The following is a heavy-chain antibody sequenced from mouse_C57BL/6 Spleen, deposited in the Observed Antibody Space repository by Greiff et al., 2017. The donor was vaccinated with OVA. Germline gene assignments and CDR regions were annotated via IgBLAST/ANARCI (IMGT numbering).Heavy chain of an antibody. CDR1: GFNIKDDY. J-gene: IGHJ2*01. CDR3: ARRNYGSFDY. V-gene: IGHV1-55*01. CDR2: IYPGSGST. Sequence: QVQLQQSGAELVRPGASVKLSCTASGFNIKDDYMHWVKQRPGQGLEWIGDIYPGSGSTNYNEKFKSKATLTVDTSSSTAYMQLSSLTSEDSAVYYCARRNYGSFDYWGQGTTLTVSS. D-gene: IGHD1-1*01.